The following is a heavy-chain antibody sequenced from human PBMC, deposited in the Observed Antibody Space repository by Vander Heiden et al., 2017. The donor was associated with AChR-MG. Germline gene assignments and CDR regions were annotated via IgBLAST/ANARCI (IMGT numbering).Heavy chain of an antibody. Sequence: QVQLVESGGGVVQPGRSLRLSRAASGFTFSSYGMPWVRQAPGKGLEWVAVIWYDGSNKYYADSVKGRFTISRDNYKNTLYLQRNSLRAEDTAVYYCAREEVGMVRGEGRYYYGMDVWGQGTTVTVSS. V-gene: IGHV3-33*01. CDR3: AREEVGMVRGEGRYYYGMDV. CDR1: GFTFSSYG. CDR2: IWYDGSNK. J-gene: IGHJ6*02. D-gene: IGHD3-10*01.